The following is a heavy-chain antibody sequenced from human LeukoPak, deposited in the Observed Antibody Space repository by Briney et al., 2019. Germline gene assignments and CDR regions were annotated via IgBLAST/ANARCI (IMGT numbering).Heavy chain of an antibody. J-gene: IGHJ4*02. CDR1: GFTFSDYY. V-gene: IGHV3-11*04. Sequence: GGSLRLSCAASGFTFSDYYMSWLRQAPGKGLEWVSYISSSGSTIYYADSVKGRFTISRDNSKNTLYLQMNSLRAEDTAVYYCARGSSGWYETYYFDYWGQGTLVTVSS. CDR2: ISSSGSTI. D-gene: IGHD6-19*01. CDR3: ARGSSGWYETYYFDY.